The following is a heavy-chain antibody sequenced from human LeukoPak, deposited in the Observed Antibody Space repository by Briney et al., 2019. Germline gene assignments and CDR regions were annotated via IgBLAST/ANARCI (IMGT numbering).Heavy chain of an antibody. D-gene: IGHD6-6*01. V-gene: IGHV4-39*01. J-gene: IGHJ4*02. Sequence: PSETLSLTYTVSGGSISSSSYYWGWIRQPPGKGLEWIGNIYNGESTYYNPSLKSRLTISVDTSKNQSSLKLRSVTAADTAVYFCARSARIAARPQNFDYWGQGTLVPVSS. CDR2: IYNGEST. CDR3: ARSARIAARPQNFDY. CDR1: GGSISSSSYY.